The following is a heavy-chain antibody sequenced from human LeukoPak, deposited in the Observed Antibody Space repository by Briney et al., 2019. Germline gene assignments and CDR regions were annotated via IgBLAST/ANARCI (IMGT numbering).Heavy chain of an antibody. Sequence: TSETLSLTCTVSGGSISSSSYYWGWIRQPPGKGLEWIGSIYYSGSTYYNPSLKSRVTKSVDTSKNQFSLKLSSVTAADTAVYYCARQVTAAAGTNWFDPWGQGTLVTVSS. CDR2: IYYSGST. J-gene: IGHJ5*02. CDR3: ARQVTAAAGTNWFDP. V-gene: IGHV4-39*01. CDR1: GGSISSSSYY. D-gene: IGHD6-13*01.